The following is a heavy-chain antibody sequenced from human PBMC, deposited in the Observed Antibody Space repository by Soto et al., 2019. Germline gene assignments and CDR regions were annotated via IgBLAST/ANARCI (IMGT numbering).Heavy chain of an antibody. V-gene: IGHV3-30*18. D-gene: IGHD3-22*01. CDR3: AKDLTMIVVVPDAFDI. Sequence: GGSLRLSCAASGFTFSSYGMHWARLAPGKGLEWVAVISYDGNHKYYADSVKGRFTISRDNSKNTLYLQMDSLRAEDTAVYYCAKDLTMIVVVPDAFDIWGQGTMVTVPS. CDR1: GFTFSSYG. J-gene: IGHJ3*02. CDR2: ISYDGNHK.